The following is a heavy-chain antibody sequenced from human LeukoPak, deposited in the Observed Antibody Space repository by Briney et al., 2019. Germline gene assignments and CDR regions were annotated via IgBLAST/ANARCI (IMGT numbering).Heavy chain of an antibody. J-gene: IGHJ4*02. CDR2: ITSSGSTT. Sequence: GGSLRLSCAASGFTFSSYEMNWVRQAPGKGLEWVSYITSSGSTTHYADSVKGRFTISRDNAENSLYLQMNSLRAEDTAVYYCAKDVTISGKYYFDYWGQGTLVTVSS. CDR3: AKDVTISGKYYFDY. V-gene: IGHV3-48*03. CDR1: GFTFSSYE. D-gene: IGHD3-9*01.